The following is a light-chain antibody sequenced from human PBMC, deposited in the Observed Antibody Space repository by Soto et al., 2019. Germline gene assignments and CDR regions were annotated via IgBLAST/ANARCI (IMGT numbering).Light chain of an antibody. Sequence: QLVLTQSPSASASLGASVKLTCTLSSGLSSYAIAWHQQQPEKGPRYLMKLNSDGSHSKGDGIPDRFSGSSSGAERYLTISILQSEDEADYYCQTWGTGIVVFGGGTKLTVL. CDR1: SGLSSYA. CDR3: QTWGTGIVV. J-gene: IGLJ2*01. V-gene: IGLV4-69*01. CDR2: LNSDGSH.